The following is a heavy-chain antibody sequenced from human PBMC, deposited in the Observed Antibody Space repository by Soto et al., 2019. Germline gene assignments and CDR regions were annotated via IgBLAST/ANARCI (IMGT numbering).Heavy chain of an antibody. CDR3: ARGRYSYETIYYKFYYSALDV. CDR2: INDNGGT. J-gene: IGHJ6*02. Sequence: SETLSLTCGVYGGSIRGYYWSWIRQSPGKGLEWIGDINDNGGTNYNPSLKSRVTTSLDTSKKQVSLMVSSVTAADTAVYYCARGRYSYETIYYKFYYSALDVWGQVTTVTVSS. CDR1: GGSIRGYY. V-gene: IGHV4-34*01. D-gene: IGHD3-10*01.